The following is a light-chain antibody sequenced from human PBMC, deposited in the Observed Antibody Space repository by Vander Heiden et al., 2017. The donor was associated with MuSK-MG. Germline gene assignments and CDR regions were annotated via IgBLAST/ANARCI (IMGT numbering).Light chain of an antibody. J-gene: IGLJ2*01. CDR3: SSYAGSNNLV. CDR1: SSDVGGYNY. Sequence: QSALTQPPSASGSPGQSVTISCTGTSSDVGGYNYVSWYQQHPGKAHKLMIYEVSKRPSGVPDRFSGSKSGNTASLTVSGLQAEDEADYYCSSYAGSNNLVFGGGTKLTVL. V-gene: IGLV2-8*01. CDR2: EVS.